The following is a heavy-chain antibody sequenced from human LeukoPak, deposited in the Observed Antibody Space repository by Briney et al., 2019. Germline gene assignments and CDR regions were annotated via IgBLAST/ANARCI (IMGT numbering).Heavy chain of an antibody. D-gene: IGHD5-12*01. CDR2: INPNSGGT. J-gene: IGHJ6*02. CDR3: ARDIVATIRYYYGMDV. Sequence: ASVKVSCKASGYTFTGYYMHWVRQAPGQGLEWMEWINPNSGGTNYAQKFQGRVTMTRDTSISTAYMELSRLRSDDTAVYYCARDIVATIRYYYGMDVWGQGTTVTVSS. CDR1: GYTFTGYY. V-gene: IGHV1-2*02.